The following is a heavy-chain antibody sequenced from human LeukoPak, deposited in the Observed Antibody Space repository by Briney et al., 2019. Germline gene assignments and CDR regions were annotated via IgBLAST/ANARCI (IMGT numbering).Heavy chain of an antibody. CDR3: ARNHGYSYGYARPPNWFDP. CDR2: TYYRSKWYN. V-gene: IGHV6-1*01. CDR1: GDSVSSNSAA. D-gene: IGHD5-18*01. Sequence: SQTLSLTCAISGDSVSSNSAAWNWIRQSPSRGLEWLGRTYYRSKWYNDYAVSVKSRITINPDTSKNQFSLQLNSVTPEDTAVYYCARNHGYSYGYARPPNWFDPWGQGTLVTVSS. J-gene: IGHJ5*02.